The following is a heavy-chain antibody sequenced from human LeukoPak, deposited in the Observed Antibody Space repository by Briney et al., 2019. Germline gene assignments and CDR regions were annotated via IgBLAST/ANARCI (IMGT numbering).Heavy chain of an antibody. J-gene: IGHJ4*02. CDR1: GASLSSYY. Sequence: SEALSLTCTVSGASLSSYYCSWIRQSPGKGLEWIGLISYSGSTKYNSSLESRVTISTDTSKSQCSLKLSSVTAADTAVYYCVRGAGWLPDYWGQGTLVTVSS. D-gene: IGHD5-24*01. V-gene: IGHV4-59*01. CDR3: VRGAGWLPDY. CDR2: ISYSGST.